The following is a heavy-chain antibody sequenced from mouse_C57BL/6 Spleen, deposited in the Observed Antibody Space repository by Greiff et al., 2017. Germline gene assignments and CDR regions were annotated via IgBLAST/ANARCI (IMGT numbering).Heavy chain of an antibody. CDR3: ARSPVGYAMDY. CDR1: GYTFTDYY. Sequence: VQLQQSGPVLVKPGASVKMSCKASGYTFTDYYMNWVKQSHGKSLEWIGVINPYNGGTSYNQKFKGKATLTVDKSSSTAYMELNSLTSEDSAVYYGARSPVGYAMDYWGQGTSVTVSS. J-gene: IGHJ4*01. V-gene: IGHV1-19*01. D-gene: IGHD1-1*01. CDR2: INPYNGGT.